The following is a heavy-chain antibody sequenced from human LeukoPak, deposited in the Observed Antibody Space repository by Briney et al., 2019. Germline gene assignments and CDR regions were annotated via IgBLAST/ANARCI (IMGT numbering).Heavy chain of an antibody. V-gene: IGHV3-21*04. Sequence: PGGSLRLSCAASGFTFSSYSMNWVRQAPGKGLEWVSSISSSSSYIYYADSVKGRFTISRDNAKNSLYLQMNSLRAEDTAFYYCAKDKHYSSSWSLFDSWGQGTLVTVSS. D-gene: IGHD6-13*01. CDR1: GFTFSSYS. J-gene: IGHJ4*02. CDR3: AKDKHYSSSWSLFDS. CDR2: ISSSSSYI.